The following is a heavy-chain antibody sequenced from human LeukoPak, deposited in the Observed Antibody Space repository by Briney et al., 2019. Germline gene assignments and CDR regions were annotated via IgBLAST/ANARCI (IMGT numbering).Heavy chain of an antibody. CDR1: GGTFSSYA. D-gene: IGHD2-15*01. CDR2: IIPIFGTA. Sequence: SVKVSCKASGGTFSSYAISWVRQAPGQGLEWMGGIIPIFGTANYAQKFQGRVTITADESTSTAYMELSSLRSEDTAVYNCARLSGRQLGYCSGGSCYHVDYRGQGTLVTVST. CDR3: ARLSGRQLGYCSGGSCYHVDY. J-gene: IGHJ4*02. V-gene: IGHV1-69*01.